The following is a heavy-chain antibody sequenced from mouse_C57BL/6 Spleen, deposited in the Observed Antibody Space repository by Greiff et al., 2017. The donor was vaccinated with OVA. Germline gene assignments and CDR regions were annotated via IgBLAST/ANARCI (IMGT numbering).Heavy chain of an antibody. CDR2: INPNNGGT. V-gene: IGHV1-18*01. CDR1: GYTFTDYN. Sequence: EVQLQQSGPELVKPGASVKIPCKASGYTFTDYNMDWVKQSHGKSLEWIGDINPNNGGTIYNQKFKGKATLTVDKSSSTAYMELRSLTSEDTAVYYCARRSSYYYGSSYWYFDVWGTGTTVTVSS. D-gene: IGHD1-1*01. J-gene: IGHJ1*03. CDR3: ARRSSYYYGSSYWYFDV.